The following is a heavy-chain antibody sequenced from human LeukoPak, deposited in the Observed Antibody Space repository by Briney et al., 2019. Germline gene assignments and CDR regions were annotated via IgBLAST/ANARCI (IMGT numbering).Heavy chain of an antibody. D-gene: IGHD3-16*01. CDR3: TRGHGALQP. CDR2: IHHSGNS. Sequence: PSETLSLTCTVSGASVTDYYWSWIRQSPGKGLEWISYIHHSGNSDYNPSLRSRVTTSLDTSKNQFSLNLISVTAADTAVYYCTRGHGALQPWSQETVFTVSS. J-gene: IGHJ5*02. CDR1: GASVTDYY. V-gene: IGHV4-59*02.